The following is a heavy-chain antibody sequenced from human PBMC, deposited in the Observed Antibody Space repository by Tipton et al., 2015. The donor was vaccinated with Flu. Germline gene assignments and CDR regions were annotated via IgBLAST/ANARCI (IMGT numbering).Heavy chain of an antibody. CDR2: LYPSGTP. CDR1: SGSIRSTNYF. J-gene: IGHJ4*02. CDR3: ARLSYYDVDLKNFYFDY. D-gene: IGHD3-10*02. V-gene: IGHV4-39*01. Sequence: TLSLTCTVSSGSIRSTNYFCAWIRQPPGKRLELIGSLYPSGTPYYNPSLKSRVTISVDTPKSQFSLMLRSVTAADTAVYYCARLSYYDVDLKNFYFDYWGQGALVTVSS.